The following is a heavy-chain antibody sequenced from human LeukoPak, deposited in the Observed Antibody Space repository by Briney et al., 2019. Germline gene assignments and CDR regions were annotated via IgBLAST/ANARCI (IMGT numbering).Heavy chain of an antibody. Sequence: SSEALSLTCTVSGGSVSSYYWSWIRQPPGKGLEWIGFIYSSGSTDYSPSLKSRVTISVDTSKNQFSLKLTSVTAADTAVYYCARLSGSPHPPFDYWGQGTLVTVSS. CDR3: ARLSGSPHPPFDY. J-gene: IGHJ4*02. CDR1: GGSVSSYY. CDR2: IYSSGST. V-gene: IGHV4-59*08. D-gene: IGHD1-26*01.